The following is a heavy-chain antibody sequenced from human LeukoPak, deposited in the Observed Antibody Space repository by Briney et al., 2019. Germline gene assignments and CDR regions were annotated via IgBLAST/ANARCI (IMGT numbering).Heavy chain of an antibody. CDR2: IIPIFGTA. CDR3: ARGANSGSYFSAFDY. J-gene: IGHJ4*02. D-gene: IGHD1-26*01. V-gene: IGHV1-69*13. CDR1: GGSFSSYG. Sequence: ASVKVSCKASGGSFSSYGIGWVRQAPGQGLEWMGGIIPIFGTANYAQKFQGRVTITADESTSTAYMELSSLRSEDTAVYYCARGANSGSYFSAFDYWGQGTLVTVSS.